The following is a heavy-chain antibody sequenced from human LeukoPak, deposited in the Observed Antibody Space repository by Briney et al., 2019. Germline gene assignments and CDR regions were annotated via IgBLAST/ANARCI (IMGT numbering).Heavy chain of an antibody. V-gene: IGHV3-23*01. D-gene: IGHD4-17*01. CDR2: ISGCGETT. CDR1: GFTFNNYA. Sequence: GGSLRLSCAASGFTFNNYAINWVRQAPGKLREWDSSISGCGETTYYADSAKGRFTISRDNSQNTLYLQMNSLRAEDTAVYYCARDYADYVGYFFFDYWGQGTLVTVSS. CDR3: ARDYADYVGYFFFDY. J-gene: IGHJ4*02.